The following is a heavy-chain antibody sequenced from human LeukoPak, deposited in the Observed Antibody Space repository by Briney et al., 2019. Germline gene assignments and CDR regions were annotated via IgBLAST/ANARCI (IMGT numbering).Heavy chain of an antibody. D-gene: IGHD5-18*01. CDR1: GFSFSHYA. Sequence: GGSLRLSCAASGFSFSHYALHWVRQAPGKGLEWLAFISYDGNVKYCADSVKGRFTVSRDDSKITLYLQMTSLRTEDTALYYCARDFSTKYSQDYWGQGTLVTVSS. CDR3: ARDFSTKYSQDY. J-gene: IGHJ4*02. CDR2: ISYDGNVK. V-gene: IGHV3-30-3*01.